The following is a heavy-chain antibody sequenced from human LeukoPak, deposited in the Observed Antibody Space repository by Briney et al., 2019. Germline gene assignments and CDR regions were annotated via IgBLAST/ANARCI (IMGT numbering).Heavy chain of an antibody. CDR1: GFRFDDYG. CDR2: ITWNSEKT. Sequence: GGSLRLSCATSGFRFDDYGMSWVRLAPGRGLEWISGITWNSEKTAYAEAVKGRFTISRDNAKNSLYLQMNSLSAEDTALYYCARDWRSGYSIDNWGQGTLVTVSS. J-gene: IGHJ4*02. CDR3: ARDWRSGYSIDN. V-gene: IGHV3-20*04. D-gene: IGHD6-19*01.